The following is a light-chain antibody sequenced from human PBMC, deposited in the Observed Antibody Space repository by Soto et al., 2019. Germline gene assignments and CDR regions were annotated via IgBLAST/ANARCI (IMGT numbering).Light chain of an antibody. CDR1: QSVSSD. CDR3: HQYGSSPDT. CDR2: SAS. V-gene: IGKV3-20*01. Sequence: EIVLTQSPGTLSLSPGERATLSCRASQSVSSDLAWYQQKFGQAPRLLIYSASLRVTGIPDTFSGHGSGTDFTLTISRLEPEDFAVYYCHQYGSSPDTFGQGTKLEIK. J-gene: IGKJ2*01.